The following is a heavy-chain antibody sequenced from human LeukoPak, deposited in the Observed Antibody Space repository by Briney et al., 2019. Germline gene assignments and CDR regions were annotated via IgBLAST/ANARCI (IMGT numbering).Heavy chain of an antibody. Sequence: GGSLRLSCAASGFTFSSYAMSWVRQAPGKGLEWVSAISGSGGSTYYADSVKGRFTISRDNSKNTLYLQMNSLRAEDTAVYYCAKDKRYFDWLEEYNWFDPWGQGTLVTVSS. D-gene: IGHD3-9*01. V-gene: IGHV3-23*01. J-gene: IGHJ5*02. CDR1: GFTFSSYA. CDR2: ISGSGGST. CDR3: AKDKRYFDWLEEYNWFDP.